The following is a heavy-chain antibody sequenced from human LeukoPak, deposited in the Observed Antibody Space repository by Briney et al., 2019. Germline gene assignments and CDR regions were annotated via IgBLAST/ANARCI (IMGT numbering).Heavy chain of an antibody. CDR3: ARGPITMVRGVMGDYYYYYYMDV. J-gene: IGHJ6*03. D-gene: IGHD3-10*01. V-gene: IGHV1-8*01. CDR1: GYTFTSYD. Sequence: ASVKVSCKASGYTFTSYDINWVRQATGQGLEWMGWMNPNSGNTGYAQKFQGRVTMTRNTSISTAYMELSSLRSEDTAVYYCARGPITMVRGVMGDYYYYYYMDVWGKGTTVTISS. CDR2: MNPNSGNT.